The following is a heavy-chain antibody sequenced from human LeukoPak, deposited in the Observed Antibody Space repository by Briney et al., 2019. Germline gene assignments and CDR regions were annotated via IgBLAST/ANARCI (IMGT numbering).Heavy chain of an antibody. Sequence: SETLSLTCTVSGGSISSSSYYWGWIRQPPGKGLEWIGEIYHSGSTNYNPSLKSRVTISVDKSKNQFSLKLSSVTAADTAVYYCARADSGSPYNWFDPWGQGTLVTVSS. CDR1: GGSISSSSYY. V-gene: IGHV4-39*07. CDR3: ARADSGSPYNWFDP. CDR2: IYHSGST. J-gene: IGHJ5*02. D-gene: IGHD3-10*01.